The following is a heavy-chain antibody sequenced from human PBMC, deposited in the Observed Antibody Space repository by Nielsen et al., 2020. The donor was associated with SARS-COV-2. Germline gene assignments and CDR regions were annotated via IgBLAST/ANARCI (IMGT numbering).Heavy chain of an antibody. CDR1: GFTFSSYA. D-gene: IGHD2/OR15-2a*01. J-gene: IGHJ6*02. Sequence: GESLKISCAASGFTFSSYAMHWVRQAPGKGLEWVAVISYDGSNKYYADSVKGRFTISRDNSKNTLYPQMNSLRAEDTAVYYCARDHFTYYYYYGMDVWGQGTTVTVSS. CDR2: ISYDGSNK. CDR3: ARDHFTYYYYYGMDV. V-gene: IGHV3-30-3*01.